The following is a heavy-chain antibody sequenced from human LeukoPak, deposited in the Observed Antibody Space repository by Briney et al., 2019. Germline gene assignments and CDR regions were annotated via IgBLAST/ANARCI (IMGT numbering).Heavy chain of an antibody. V-gene: IGHV4-34*01. CDR2: INHSGST. J-gene: IGHJ5*02. D-gene: IGHD2-21*01. CDR1: GGSFSGYY. Sequence: SETLSLTCAVYGGSFSGYYWSWIRQPPGKGLDWIGEINHSGSTNYNPSLKSRVTISVDTSKNQFSLKLSSVTAANTAVYYCARGRDGWFDPWGQGTLVTVSS. CDR3: ARGRDGWFDP.